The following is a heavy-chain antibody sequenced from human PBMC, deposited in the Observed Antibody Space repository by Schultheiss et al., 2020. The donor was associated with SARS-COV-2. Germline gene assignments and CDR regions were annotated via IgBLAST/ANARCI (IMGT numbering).Heavy chain of an antibody. Sequence: GGSLRLSCAASGFTFSSYGMHWVRQAPGKGLEWVSAISGSGGSTYYADSVKGRFTISRDNAKNSLYLQMNSLRDEDTAVYYCASTTEIVATIDYWGQGTLVTVSS. CDR1: GFTFSSYG. V-gene: IGHV3-23*01. CDR3: ASTTEIVATIDY. CDR2: ISGSGGST. J-gene: IGHJ4*02. D-gene: IGHD5-12*01.